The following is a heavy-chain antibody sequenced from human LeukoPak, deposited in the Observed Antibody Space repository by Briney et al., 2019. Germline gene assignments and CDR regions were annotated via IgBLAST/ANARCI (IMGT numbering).Heavy chain of an antibody. CDR3: ARESQRRRDGYNSVNWGLGFNY. V-gene: IGHV3-23*01. Sequence: AGSLRLSCAASGGTLRYHAMTWVRQAPGKGLEWVSANSGSGGSTYYAASVKGRFTISRDNSENTLYLQISGLRGEDTAIYYCARESQRRRDGYNSVNWGLGFNYWGQGVLVTVSS. CDR1: GGTLRYHA. CDR2: NSGSGGST. D-gene: IGHD5-24*01. J-gene: IGHJ4*02.